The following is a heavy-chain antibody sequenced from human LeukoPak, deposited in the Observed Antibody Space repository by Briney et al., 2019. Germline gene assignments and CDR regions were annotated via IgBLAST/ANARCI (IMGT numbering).Heavy chain of an antibody. J-gene: IGHJ4*02. CDR3: ARGSPASV. Sequence: PGGSLRLSCAASGFSFNNYYMSWVRQGPGKGLEWVANIEQDGSEKYYVDSVKGRFTISRDNAKNSLYLQMNGLRADDTAVYYCARGSPASVWGQGALVTVSS. CDR2: IEQDGSEK. V-gene: IGHV3-7*01. CDR1: GFSFNNYY. D-gene: IGHD2-2*01.